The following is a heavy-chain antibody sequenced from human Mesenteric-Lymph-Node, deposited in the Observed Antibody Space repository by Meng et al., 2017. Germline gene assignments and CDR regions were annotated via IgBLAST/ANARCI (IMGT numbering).Heavy chain of an antibody. D-gene: IGHD4-17*01. CDR2: IWYDGSNK. CDR3: ARVSGDYGDYDAFDI. CDR1: GFTFSSYG. J-gene: IGHJ3*02. Sequence: GESLKISCAASGFTFSSYGMHWVRQAPGKGLEWVAVIWYDGSNKYYADSVKGRFTISRDNAKNSLYLQMNSLRAEDTAVYYCARVSGDYGDYDAFDIWGQGTMVTVSS. V-gene: IGHV3-33*01.